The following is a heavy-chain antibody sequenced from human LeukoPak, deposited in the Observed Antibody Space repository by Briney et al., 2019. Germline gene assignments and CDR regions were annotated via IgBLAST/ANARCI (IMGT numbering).Heavy chain of an antibody. V-gene: IGHV4-34*01. CDR2: INHSGST. CDR1: GGSFSGYY. CDR3: ARDGEDIVLMVYAGMDV. D-gene: IGHD2-8*01. J-gene: IGHJ6*02. Sequence: PSETLSLTCAVYGGSFSGYYWSWIRQPPGKGLEWIGEINHSGSTNYNPSLKSRVTISVDTSKNQFSLKLSSVTAADTAVCYCARDGEDIVLMVYAGMDVWGQGTTVTVSS.